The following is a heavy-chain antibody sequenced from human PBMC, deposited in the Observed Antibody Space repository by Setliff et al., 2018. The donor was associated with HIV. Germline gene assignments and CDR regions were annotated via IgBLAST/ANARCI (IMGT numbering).Heavy chain of an antibody. V-gene: IGHV3-30*04. CDR1: GFTFSTST. J-gene: IGHJ3*02. D-gene: IGHD3-22*01. Sequence: RLSCAASGFTFSTSTMNWVRQAPGKGLEWVAVISYDGNIKYYGDSVKGRFTISRDNSKNTLYLQMNGLRAEDTATYYCAKDSNPGHMIVVAYDAFDIWGQGTMVTVS. CDR2: ISYDGNIK. CDR3: AKDSNPGHMIVVAYDAFDI.